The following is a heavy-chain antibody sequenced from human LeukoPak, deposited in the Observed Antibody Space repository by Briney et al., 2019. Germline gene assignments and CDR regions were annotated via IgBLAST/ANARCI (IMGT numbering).Heavy chain of an antibody. Sequence: NPSETLSLTCTVSGGSISSYYWSWIRQPSGKGLEWIGYIYYSGSTNYNPSLKSRVTISVDTSKNQFSLKLSSVTAADTAVYYCARDPSIAAAGTGWFDPWGQGTLVTVSS. D-gene: IGHD6-13*01. J-gene: IGHJ5*02. CDR2: IYYSGST. CDR1: GGSISSYY. V-gene: IGHV4-59*01. CDR3: ARDPSIAAAGTGWFDP.